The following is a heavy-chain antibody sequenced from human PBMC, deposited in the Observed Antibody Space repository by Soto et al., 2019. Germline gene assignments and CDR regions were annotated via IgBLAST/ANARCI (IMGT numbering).Heavy chain of an antibody. CDR1: GGTFSSYA. V-gene: IGHV1-69*01. CDR3: ARGSIAAASYFDY. D-gene: IGHD6-25*01. CDR2: IMPMFGSA. J-gene: IGHJ4*02. Sequence: QVQLVQSGAEVKKPGSSVNVSCKASGGTFSSYAISWVRQAPGQGLEWMGAIMPMFGSANYAQQFQGTVTITADESTSTAYMELSSLRSDDTAVYYCARGSIAAASYFDYWGQGTLITVSS.